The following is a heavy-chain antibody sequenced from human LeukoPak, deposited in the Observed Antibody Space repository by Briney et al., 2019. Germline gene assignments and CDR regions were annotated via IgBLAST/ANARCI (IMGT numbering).Heavy chain of an antibody. CDR2: ISSSSSTI. D-gene: IGHD3-3*01. CDR1: GLTSSSYS. CDR3: ASGKGHDFWSGYLSWFDP. V-gene: IGHV3-48*04. Sequence: GGSLRLTCVASGLTSSSYSMNWVRQAPGKGLEWISYISSSSSTIYYAASVKGRFTISRDNAKNSLYLQMNSLRAEDTAVYYCASGKGHDFWSGYLSWFDPWGQGTLVTVSS. J-gene: IGHJ5*02.